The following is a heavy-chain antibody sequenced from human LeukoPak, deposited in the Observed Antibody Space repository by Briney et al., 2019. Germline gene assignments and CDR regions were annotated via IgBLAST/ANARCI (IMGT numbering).Heavy chain of an antibody. D-gene: IGHD3-10*01. CDR1: GFIFSSYA. J-gene: IGHJ4*02. CDR2: ISASGGTT. V-gene: IGHV3-23*01. CDR3: AKTITGSYFRLDY. Sequence: GGSLRLSRAASGFIFSSYAMSWVRHAPGKGLEWVSVISASGGTTYYADSVKGRFTISRDNSKNTLYLQMNSLRAEDTAVYYCAKTITGSYFRLDYWGQGTLVTVSS.